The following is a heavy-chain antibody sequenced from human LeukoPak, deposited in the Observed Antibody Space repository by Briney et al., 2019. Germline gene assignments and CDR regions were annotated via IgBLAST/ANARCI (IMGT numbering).Heavy chain of an antibody. D-gene: IGHD1-1*01. J-gene: IGHJ6*02. CDR2: INYSGST. V-gene: IGHV4-59*01. CDR1: GGSITTCY. CDR3: ARAQLNLLVDFGMDV. Sequence: SETLSLTCTVSGGSITTCYWTWIRQPPGKGLEWIGYINYSGSTNYNPSLKSRVTISVDTSKNQFSLKLSSVTAADTAVYYCARAQLNLLVDFGMDVWGQGTTVTVSS.